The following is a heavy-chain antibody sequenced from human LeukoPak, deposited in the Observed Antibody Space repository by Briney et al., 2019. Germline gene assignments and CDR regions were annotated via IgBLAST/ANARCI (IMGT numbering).Heavy chain of an antibody. CDR1: GYTFTSYA. CDR3: ARAGAYNIVVVPAAMWMVNY. CDR2: INAGNGNT. V-gene: IGHV1-3*01. Sequence: ASVKVSCKASGYTFTSYAMHWVRQAPGQRLEWMGWINAGNGNTKYSQKFQGRVTITRDTSASTAYMELSSLRSEDTAVYYCARAGAYNIVVVPAAMWMVNYWGQGTLVTVSS. J-gene: IGHJ4*02. D-gene: IGHD2-2*01.